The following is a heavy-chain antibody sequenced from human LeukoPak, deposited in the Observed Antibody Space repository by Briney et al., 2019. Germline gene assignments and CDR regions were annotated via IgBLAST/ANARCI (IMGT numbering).Heavy chain of an antibody. J-gene: IGHJ5*01. CDR2: ISSSGSTI. CDR3: TRDLDGSGSYNWFDS. Sequence: GGSLRLSCSASGFTFSSYEMNWVRQAPGKGQEWVSYISSSGSTIYYADSVKGRFTISRDNAKHSLYLQMNSLRAEDTAVYYCTRDLDGSGSYNWFDSWGQGTLVTVAS. D-gene: IGHD3-10*01. CDR1: GFTFSSYE. V-gene: IGHV3-48*03.